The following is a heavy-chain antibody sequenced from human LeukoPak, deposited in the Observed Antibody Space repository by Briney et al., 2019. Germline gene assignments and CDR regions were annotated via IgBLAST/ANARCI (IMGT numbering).Heavy chain of an antibody. CDR3: ARDFPPTNIVVVPAAFFDY. J-gene: IGHJ4*02. CDR2: ISSSSSYI. V-gene: IGHV3-21*01. D-gene: IGHD2-2*01. CDR1: GFTFSSYS. Sequence: GSLRLSCAASGFTFSSYSMNWVRQAPGKGLEWVSSISSSSSYIYYADSVKGRFTISRDNAKNSLYLQMNSLRAEDTAVYYCARDFPPTNIVVVPAAFFDYWGQGTLVTVSS.